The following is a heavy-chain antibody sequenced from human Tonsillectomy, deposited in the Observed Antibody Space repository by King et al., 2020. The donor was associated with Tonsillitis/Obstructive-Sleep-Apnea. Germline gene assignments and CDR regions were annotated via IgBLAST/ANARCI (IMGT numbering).Heavy chain of an antibody. Sequence: VQLVESGGGLVQPGGSLRLSCAASGFTFSSYEMNWVRQAPGKGLEWVSYISSSGSTIHYADSVKGRFTISRDNAKNSLYLQMNSLRAEDTAVYYCARVGAPSYSNSPHYYFDYWGQGTLVTVSS. V-gene: IGHV3-48*03. J-gene: IGHJ4*02. D-gene: IGHD4-11*01. CDR3: ARVGAPSYSNSPHYYFDY. CDR1: GFTFSSYE. CDR2: ISSSGSTI.